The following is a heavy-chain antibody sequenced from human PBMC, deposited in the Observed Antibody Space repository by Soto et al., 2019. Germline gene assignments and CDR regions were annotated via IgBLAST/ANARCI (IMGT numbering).Heavy chain of an antibody. J-gene: IGHJ4*02. CDR3: TTPLHLITGTPR. Sequence: PRGALRVSCAASGFTFTNAWMTWVRQAPGKGLEWVGRIKSKTDGGTTDYAAPVKGRFTISRDDSKNTLYLQMNSLKTEDTAVYYCTTPLHLITGTPRWGQGTMVTVSS. CDR1: GFTFTNAW. D-gene: IGHD1-20*01. V-gene: IGHV3-15*01. CDR2: IKSKTDGGTT.